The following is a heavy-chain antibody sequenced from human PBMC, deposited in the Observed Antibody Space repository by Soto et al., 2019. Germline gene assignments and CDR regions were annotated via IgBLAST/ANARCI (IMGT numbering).Heavy chain of an antibody. CDR1: GDSVSSNSAS. D-gene: IGHD6-19*01. CDR2: TYYRSKWYY. V-gene: IGHV6-1*01. Sequence: PSETLSLTCAISGDSVSSNSASWRWIRQSPSRGLDWLGRTYYRSKWYYDYAVSVKSRITINPDTSKNQFSLQLNSVTPEVTALYYCARGSYTSVWFWGQGTLVT. J-gene: IGHJ4*02. CDR3: ARGSYTSVWF.